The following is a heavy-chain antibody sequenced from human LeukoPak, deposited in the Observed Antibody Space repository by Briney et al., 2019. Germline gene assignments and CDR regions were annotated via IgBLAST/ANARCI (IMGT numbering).Heavy chain of an antibody. CDR1: GYIFTGYY. Sequence: ASVKVSCKASGYIFTGYYIHWVRQAPGQGLEWMGWINPNSGGTDYAQKFQGRVIMTRDTSITTAYMELNSLISDDTAVYYCARGLAIFGVVMPTFFDSWGQGTLVTVSS. V-gene: IGHV1-2*02. CDR2: INPNSGGT. CDR3: ARGLAIFGVVMPTFFDS. J-gene: IGHJ4*02. D-gene: IGHD3-3*01.